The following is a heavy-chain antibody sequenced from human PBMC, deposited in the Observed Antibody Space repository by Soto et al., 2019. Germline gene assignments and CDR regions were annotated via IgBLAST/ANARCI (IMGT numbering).Heavy chain of an antibody. J-gene: IGHJ6*02. CDR1: GYSFTSYW. CDR3: ARPPIAAAGDNYYYGMDV. Sequence: PGESLKISCKGSGYSFTSYWICWVRQMPGKGLEWMGIIYPGDSDTRYSPSFHGQVTISADKSISTAYLQWRSLKASDTAMYYCARPPIAAAGDNYYYGMDVWGQGTTVSVSS. V-gene: IGHV5-51*01. D-gene: IGHD6-13*01. CDR2: IYPGDSDT.